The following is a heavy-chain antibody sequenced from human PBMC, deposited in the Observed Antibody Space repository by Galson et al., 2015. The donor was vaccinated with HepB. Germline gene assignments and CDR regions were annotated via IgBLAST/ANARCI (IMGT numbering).Heavy chain of an antibody. D-gene: IGHD2-2*01. CDR2: ISWNSGSI. V-gene: IGHV3-9*01. Sequence: SLRLSCAASGFTFDDYAMHWVRQAPGKGLEWVSGISWNSGSIGYADSVKGRFTISRDNAMNSLYLQMNSLRAEDTALYYCAKCGARGQLLRYYYYYYYMDVWGKGTTVTVSS. CDR3: AKCGARGQLLRYYYYYYYMDV. J-gene: IGHJ6*03. CDR1: GFTFDDYA.